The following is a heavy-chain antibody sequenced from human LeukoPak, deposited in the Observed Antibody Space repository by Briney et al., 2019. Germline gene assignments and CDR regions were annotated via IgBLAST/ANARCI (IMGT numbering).Heavy chain of an antibody. CDR2: IIPIFGTA. CDR1: GGTFSSYA. J-gene: IGHJ4*02. D-gene: IGHD2-8*01. Sequence: SVKVSCKASGGTFSSYAISWVRQAPGQWLEWMGGIIPIFGTANYAQKFQGRVTITADESTSTAYMELSSLRSEDTAVYYCAREPNCTNGVCYDYYFDYWGQGTLVTVSS. CDR3: AREPNCTNGVCYDYYFDY. V-gene: IGHV1-69*13.